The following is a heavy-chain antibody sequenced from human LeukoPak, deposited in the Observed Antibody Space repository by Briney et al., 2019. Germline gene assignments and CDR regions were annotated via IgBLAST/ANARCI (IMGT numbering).Heavy chain of an antibody. V-gene: IGHV1-46*01. CDR1: GYSFTSHY. D-gene: IGHD1-26*01. CDR3: ARDNSVGDVAWWFDP. Sequence: ASVTVSCKTSGYSFTSHYMHWVRQARGQGLEYLGVINHSGSSTHYAQKFQGRVTMTKHMSTTTDYMELSSLRSQDTAVYYCARDNSVGDVAWWFDPWGQGTLVTVSS. J-gene: IGHJ5*02. CDR2: INHSGSST.